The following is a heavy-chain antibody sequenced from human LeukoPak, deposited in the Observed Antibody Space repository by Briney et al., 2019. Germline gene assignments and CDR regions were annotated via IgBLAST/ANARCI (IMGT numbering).Heavy chain of an antibody. CDR2: INPNSGGT. Sequence: ASVKVSCKTSGGTFSSYAISWVRQAPGQGLEWMGWINPNSGGTNYAQKFQGRVTMTRDTSTSTAYMELRSLRSDDTAVYYCARDEDYGIFVNIDYWGQGTLVTVSS. V-gene: IGHV1-2*02. J-gene: IGHJ4*02. CDR3: ARDEDYGIFVNIDY. D-gene: IGHD4-17*01. CDR1: GGTFSSYA.